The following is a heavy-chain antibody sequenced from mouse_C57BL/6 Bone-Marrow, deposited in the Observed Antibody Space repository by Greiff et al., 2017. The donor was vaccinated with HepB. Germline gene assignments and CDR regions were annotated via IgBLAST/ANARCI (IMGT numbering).Heavy chain of an antibody. CDR2: ISSGSSTI. J-gene: IGHJ2*01. CDR1: GFTFSDYG. CDR3: ARMWDYGSSYVDY. D-gene: IGHD1-1*01. V-gene: IGHV5-17*01. Sequence: EVKLVESGGGLVKPGGSLKLSCAASGFTFSDYGMHWVRQAPEKGLEWVAYISSGSSTIYYADTVKGRFTISRDNAKNTLFLQMTSLRSEDTAMYYCARMWDYGSSYVDYWGQGTTLTVSS.